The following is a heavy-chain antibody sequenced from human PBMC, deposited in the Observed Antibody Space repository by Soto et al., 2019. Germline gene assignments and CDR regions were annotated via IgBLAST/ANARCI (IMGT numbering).Heavy chain of an antibody. CDR1: GFSPTKTP. Sequence: GGSLRLSCAGSGFSPTKTPLSWVRQPPGKGLEWVTTISGTAIRTYYVDSVKGRFFIARDNSKNTVALQMNNLTLDDTAVYYCATSFRYFDNWGQGTRVTVSS. CDR3: ATSFRYFDN. V-gene: IGHV3-23*01. CDR2: ISGTAIRT. D-gene: IGHD3-9*01. J-gene: IGHJ4*02.